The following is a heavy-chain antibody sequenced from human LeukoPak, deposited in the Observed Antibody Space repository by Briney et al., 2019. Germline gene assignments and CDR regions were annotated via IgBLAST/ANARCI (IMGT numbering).Heavy chain of an antibody. CDR3: AGKYGGIDY. Sequence: PSETLSLTCTVSGGSISSYYWSWIRQPPGKGLEWIGYIYYSGSTNYNPSLKSRVTISVDTSKNQFSLKLSSVTAADTAVYYCAGKYGGIDYWGQGTLVTVSS. CDR1: GGSISSYY. D-gene: IGHD1-26*01. V-gene: IGHV4-59*08. CDR2: IYYSGST. J-gene: IGHJ4*02.